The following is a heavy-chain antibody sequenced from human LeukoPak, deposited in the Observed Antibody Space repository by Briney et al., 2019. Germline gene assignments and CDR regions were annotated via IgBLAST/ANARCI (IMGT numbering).Heavy chain of an antibody. D-gene: IGHD5-18*01. CDR2: ISAYNDNT. J-gene: IGHJ4*02. CDR1: GYPFTSYG. CDR3: ARDPGYNYGSDY. Sequence: ASVKVSCKASGYPFTSYGISWVRQAPGQGLEWMGWISAYNDNTNYAQKLQGRVTMTTETSTSTAYMELRSLRSDDTAVYYCARDPGYNYGSDYWGQGNLVTVSS. V-gene: IGHV1-18*01.